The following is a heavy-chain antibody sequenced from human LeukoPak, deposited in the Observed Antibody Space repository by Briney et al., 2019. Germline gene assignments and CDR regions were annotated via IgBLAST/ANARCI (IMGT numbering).Heavy chain of an antibody. V-gene: IGHV1-18*01. CDR1: GYTFTSYG. J-gene: IGHJ6*02. Sequence: GASVKVSCKASGYTFTSYGISWVRQAPGQGLEWMGWISAYNGNTNYAQKLQGRVTMTTDPSTSTAYMELRSLRSDDTAVYYCARGITISQHYYYGMDVWGQGTTVTVSS. CDR2: ISAYNGNT. CDR3: ARGITISQHYYYGMDV. D-gene: IGHD3-3*01.